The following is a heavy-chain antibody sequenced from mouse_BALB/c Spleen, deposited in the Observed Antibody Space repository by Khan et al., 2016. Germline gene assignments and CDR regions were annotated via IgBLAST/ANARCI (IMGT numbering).Heavy chain of an antibody. Sequence: QMQLEESGPGLVAPSQSLSITCTVSGFSLTSYAVHWVRQPPGKGLEWLGVIWAGGSTNYNSALMSRLSISKDNSTSQVFLKMNSLQTDDTAMYYCVRRDRERAMDYWGQGTSVTGSS. J-gene: IGHJ4*01. V-gene: IGHV2-9*02. CDR3: VRRDRERAMDY. CDR1: GFSLTSYA. D-gene: IGHD3-1*01. CDR2: IWAGGST.